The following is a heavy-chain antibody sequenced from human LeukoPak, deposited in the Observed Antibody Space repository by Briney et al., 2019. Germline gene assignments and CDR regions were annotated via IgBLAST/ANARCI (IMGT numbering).Heavy chain of an antibody. CDR2: ISAYNGNT. V-gene: IGHV1-18*01. CDR1: GGTFSSYA. CDR3: ATNGGSSGWYQIGTFDY. D-gene: IGHD6-19*01. J-gene: IGHJ4*02. Sequence: ASVKVSCKASGGTFSSYAISWVRQAPGQGLEWMGWISAYNGNTNYAQKLQGRVTMTTDTSTSTAYMELRSLRSDDTAVYYCATNGGSSGWYQIGTFDYWGQGTLVTVSS.